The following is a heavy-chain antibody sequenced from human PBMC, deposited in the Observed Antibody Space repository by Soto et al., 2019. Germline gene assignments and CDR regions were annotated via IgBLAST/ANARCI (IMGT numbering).Heavy chain of an antibody. V-gene: IGHV1-8*01. CDR2: MNPSSGNK. CDR1: GYTFTSYD. J-gene: IGHJ3*02. Sequence: QVLLVQSGAEVKKPGASVKVSCKASGYTFTSYDINWVRQAAGQGLEWMGWMNPSSGNKAYAQNFQGRVTMTRNISSNTGYMELTSLRSEDTAAYYCARGGGSRGAFDIWGQGTMGTVTS. D-gene: IGHD3-16*01. CDR3: ARGGGSRGAFDI.